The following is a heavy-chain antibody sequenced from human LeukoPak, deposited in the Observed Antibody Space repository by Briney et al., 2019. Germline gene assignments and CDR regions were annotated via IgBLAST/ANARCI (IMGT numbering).Heavy chain of an antibody. CDR2: IRSDGSDT. D-gene: IGHD6-19*01. J-gene: IGHJ4*02. V-gene: IGHV3-74*01. CDR3: AKGGGSSGRSYYFDY. CDR1: GFTFSDTW. Sequence: GGALRLSCAASGFTFSDTWMHWVRHAPGEGLVWVSRIRSDGSDTRYAESVKGRFTISRDNAKNTLYLQMNSLRAEDTAVYYCAKGGGSSGRSYYFDYWGQGSLVTVSS.